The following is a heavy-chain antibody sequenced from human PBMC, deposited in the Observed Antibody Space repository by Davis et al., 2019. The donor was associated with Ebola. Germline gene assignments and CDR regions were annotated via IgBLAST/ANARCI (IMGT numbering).Heavy chain of an antibody. CDR3: ARVVAVAGNYGMDV. D-gene: IGHD6-19*01. CDR1: GGTFSSYA. Sequence: SVKVSCKASGGTFSSYAISWVRQAPGQGLEWMGRIIPILGIANYAQKFQGRVTITADKSTSTAYMELSSLRSEDTAVYYCARVVAVAGNYGMDVWGQGTTVTVSS. V-gene: IGHV1-69*04. J-gene: IGHJ6*02. CDR2: IIPILGIA.